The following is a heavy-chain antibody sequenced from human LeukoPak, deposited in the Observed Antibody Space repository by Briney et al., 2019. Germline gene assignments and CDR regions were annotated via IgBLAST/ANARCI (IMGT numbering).Heavy chain of an antibody. V-gene: IGHV3-53*01. D-gene: IGHD1-1*01. Sequence: GGSLRLSCAASGFTVGISYMSWVRQAPGKGLEWVSIIFSGGTTYYADSVKGRFTISTDISKNTLYLQMNSLRAEDTAVYYCATASSNWYPHPFEHWGQGTLVTVSS. CDR1: GFTVGISY. CDR3: ATASSNWYPHPFEH. J-gene: IGHJ4*02. CDR2: IFSGGTT.